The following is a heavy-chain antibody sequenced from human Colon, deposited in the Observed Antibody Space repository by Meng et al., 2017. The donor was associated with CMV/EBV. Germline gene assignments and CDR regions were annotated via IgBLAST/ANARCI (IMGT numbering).Heavy chain of an antibody. CDR1: GFTVSTVN. CDR2: ISYDGSNK. D-gene: IGHD3-10*01. Sequence: GESLKISCAASGFTVSTVNMNWVRQAPGKGLEWVAVISYDGSNKYYADSVKGRFTISRDNSKNTLYLQMNSLRAEDTAVYYCAKDRPYFYYGSGSYLGGNWFDPWGQGTLVTVSS. V-gene: IGHV3-30*18. CDR3: AKDRPYFYYGSGSYLGGNWFDP. J-gene: IGHJ5*02.